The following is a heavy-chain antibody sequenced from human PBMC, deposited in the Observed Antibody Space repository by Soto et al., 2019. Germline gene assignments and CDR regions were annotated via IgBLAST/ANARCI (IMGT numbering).Heavy chain of an antibody. CDR2: INTANGNT. D-gene: IGHD1-1*01. CDR3: ARRYKSAGWFAP. CDR1: GYSFNTYS. J-gene: IGHJ5*02. V-gene: IGHV1-3*04. Sequence: QVQLVQYGAEVKKHGASVRVSCQASGYSFNTYSIHWVRQAPGQGLEWMGWINTANGNTEYSQKFQGRVTFTRDTSATTAYMDLRSLRSEDTATYYCARRYKSAGWFAPWGQGNLVTVSS.